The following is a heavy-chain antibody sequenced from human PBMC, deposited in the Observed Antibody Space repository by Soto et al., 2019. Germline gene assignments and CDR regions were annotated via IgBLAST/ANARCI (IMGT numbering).Heavy chain of an antibody. CDR3: AREVVGIKYNWFDP. Sequence: SVKVSCKASGGTFSSYAISWVRQAPGQGLEWMGGIIPIFGTANYAQKFQGRVTMTRDTSTSTVYMELSSLRSEDTAVYYCAREVVGIKYNWFDPWGQGTLVTVSS. V-gene: IGHV1-69*05. CDR1: GGTFSSYA. CDR2: IIPIFGTA. J-gene: IGHJ5*02. D-gene: IGHD3-22*01.